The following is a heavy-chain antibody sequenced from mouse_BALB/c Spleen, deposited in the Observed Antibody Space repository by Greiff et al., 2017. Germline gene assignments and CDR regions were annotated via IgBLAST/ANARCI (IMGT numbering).Heavy chain of an antibody. CDR2: ISYSGST. Sequence: VQLKQSGPGLVKPSQSLSLTCTVTGYSITSDYAWNWIRQFPGNKLEWMGYISYSGSTSYNPSLKSRISITRDTSKNQFFLQLNSVTTEDTATYYCAREAITTGYYAMDYWGQGTSVTVSS. V-gene: IGHV3-2*02. CDR3: AREAITTGYYAMDY. D-gene: IGHD1-2*01. CDR1: GYSITSDYA. J-gene: IGHJ4*01.